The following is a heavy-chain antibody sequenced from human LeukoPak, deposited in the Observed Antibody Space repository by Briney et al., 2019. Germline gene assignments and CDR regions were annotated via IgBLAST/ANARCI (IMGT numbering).Heavy chain of an antibody. D-gene: IGHD3-10*01. J-gene: IGHJ6*03. Sequence: ASVKVSCKASGYAFTSYGISWVRQAPGQGLEWMGWISAYNGKTNYAQKPQGRVTLTTDTSTSTAYMELRSLRSDDTAVYYCARDRTYYYGSGSYPPDYYMDVWGKGTTVTVSS. CDR1: GYAFTSYG. CDR2: ISAYNGKT. V-gene: IGHV1-18*01. CDR3: ARDRTYYYGSGSYPPDYYMDV.